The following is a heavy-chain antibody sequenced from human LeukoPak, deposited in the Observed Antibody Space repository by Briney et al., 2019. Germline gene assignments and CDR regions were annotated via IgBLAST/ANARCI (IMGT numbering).Heavy chain of an antibody. D-gene: IGHD3-10*01. CDR2: IDWDDDK. CDR1: GSSLSSSRMR. CDR3: ARTRYGSGTYYFDY. J-gene: IGHJ4*02. Sequence: SGPTLVNXTQTLTLTCTLSGSSLSSSRMRVSWIRQPPGKALEWLARIDWDDDKFYSTSLKTRLTISKDTSKNQVVLTMTNMDPVDTATYYCARTRYGSGTYYFDYWGQGTLVTVSS. V-gene: IGHV2-70*04.